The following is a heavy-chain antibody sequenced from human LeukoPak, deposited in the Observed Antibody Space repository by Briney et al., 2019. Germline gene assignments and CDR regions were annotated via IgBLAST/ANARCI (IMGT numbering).Heavy chain of an antibody. D-gene: IGHD2-2*01. CDR2: INHGGNT. Sequence: SETLSLTCAVYGGSFSGYYWSWIRQPPGKGLEWIGEINHGGNTKYNPSLKSRVTISVDTFKNQFSLKLSSVTAADTAVYYCARAPGRPAAVFGYWGQGTLVTVSS. J-gene: IGHJ4*02. V-gene: IGHV4-34*01. CDR3: ARAPGRPAAVFGY. CDR1: GGSFSGYY.